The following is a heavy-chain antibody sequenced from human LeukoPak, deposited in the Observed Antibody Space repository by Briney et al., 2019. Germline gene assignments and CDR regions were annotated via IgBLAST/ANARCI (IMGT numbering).Heavy chain of an antibody. Sequence: SVKVSCKASGGTFSSYAISWVRQAPGQGLEWMGGIIPIFGTANYAQKFQGRVTITADESTSTAYMELSSPRSEDTAVYYCAREVRMGIAAADSFDYWGQGTLVTVSS. J-gene: IGHJ4*02. CDR1: GGTFSSYA. CDR2: IIPIFGTA. D-gene: IGHD6-13*01. CDR3: AREVRMGIAAADSFDY. V-gene: IGHV1-69*13.